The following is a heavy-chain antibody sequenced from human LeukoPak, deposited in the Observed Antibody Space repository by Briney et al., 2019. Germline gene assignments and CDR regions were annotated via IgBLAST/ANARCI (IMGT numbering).Heavy chain of an antibody. CDR1: GFTFSSYS. CDR2: ISSSSSYI. CDR3: ARGEYCSSTSCYTLDY. D-gene: IGHD2-2*02. Sequence: GGSLRLSCAASGFTFSSYSTNWVRQAPGKGLEWVSSISSSSSYIYYADSVKGRFTISRDNAKNSLYLQMNSLRAEDTAVYYCARGEYCSSTSCYTLDYWGQGTLVTVSS. J-gene: IGHJ4*02. V-gene: IGHV3-21*01.